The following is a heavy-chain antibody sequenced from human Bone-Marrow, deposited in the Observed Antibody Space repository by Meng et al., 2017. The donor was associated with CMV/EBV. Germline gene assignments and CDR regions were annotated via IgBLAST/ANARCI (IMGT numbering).Heavy chain of an antibody. CDR3: ARLLLTSWVRLANWFDP. Sequence: GPLRLSCTVSGGSVSSGSYYWSWIRQPPGKGLEWIGSIYYSGSTYYNPSLKSRVTISVDTSKNQFSLKLSSVTAADTAVYYCARLLLTSWVRLANWFDPWGQGTLVTVSS. J-gene: IGHJ5*02. V-gene: IGHV4-39*01. D-gene: IGHD2-2*01. CDR1: GGSVSSGSYY. CDR2: IYYSGST.